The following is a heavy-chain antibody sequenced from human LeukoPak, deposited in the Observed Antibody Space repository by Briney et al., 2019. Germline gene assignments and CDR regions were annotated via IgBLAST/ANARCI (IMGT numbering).Heavy chain of an antibody. J-gene: IGHJ6*03. V-gene: IGHV4-4*07. CDR1: GGSISSYY. CDR2: IYTSGST. D-gene: IGHD2-2*01. Sequence: SETLSLTCTVSGGSISSYYWSWIRQPAGKGLEWIGRIYTSGSTNYNPSLKSRVTMSVDTSKNQFSLKLSSVTAADTAVYYCASSARHVVPAGSGYYYYYYYMDVWGKGTTVTVSS. CDR3: ASSARHVVPAGSGYYYYYYYMDV.